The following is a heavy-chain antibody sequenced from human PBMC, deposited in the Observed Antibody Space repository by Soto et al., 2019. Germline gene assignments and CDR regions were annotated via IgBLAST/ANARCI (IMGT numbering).Heavy chain of an antibody. V-gene: IGHV3-21*01. D-gene: IGHD3-16*01. CDR3: GGDGGRRGGGYFDL. Sequence: EVQLVESGGGLVKPGGSLRLSCAASGFTFSSYGMNWVRQAPGKGLEWVSSISSSSSYIYYADSVKGRFTISRDNAKNSLYLQKNSLRAGDTAVYYCGGDGGRRGGGYFDLWGRGTLVTVSS. CDR2: ISSSSSYI. CDR1: GFTFSSYG. J-gene: IGHJ2*01.